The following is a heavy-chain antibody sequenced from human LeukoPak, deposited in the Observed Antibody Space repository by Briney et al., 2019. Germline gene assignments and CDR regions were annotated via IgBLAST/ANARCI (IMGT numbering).Heavy chain of an antibody. J-gene: IGHJ6*02. D-gene: IGHD3-10*01. CDR3: ASSTVVRGVIVYYYYGMDV. CDR2: IYYSGST. CDR1: GGSISSYY. Sequence: PSETLSLTCTVSGGSISSYYWSWIRQPPGKGLEWIGYIYYSGSTNYNPSLKSRVTISVDTSKNQFSLKLSSVTAADTAVYYCASSTVVRGVIVYYYYGMDVWGQGTTVTVSS. V-gene: IGHV4-59*08.